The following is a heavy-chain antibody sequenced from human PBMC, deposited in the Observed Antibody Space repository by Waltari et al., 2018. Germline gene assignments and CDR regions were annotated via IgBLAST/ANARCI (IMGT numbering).Heavy chain of an antibody. CDR3: ARPLGYCSSTSCQDNGMDV. Sequence: SVKVSCKASGGTFSSYAISWVRQAPGQGLEWMGGIIPIFGTANYAQKFQGRVTITADESTSTAYMELSSLRSEDTAVYYCARPLGYCSSTSCQDNGMDVWGQGTTVTVSS. D-gene: IGHD2-2*01. V-gene: IGHV1-69*13. J-gene: IGHJ6*02. CDR2: IIPIFGTA. CDR1: GGTFSSYA.